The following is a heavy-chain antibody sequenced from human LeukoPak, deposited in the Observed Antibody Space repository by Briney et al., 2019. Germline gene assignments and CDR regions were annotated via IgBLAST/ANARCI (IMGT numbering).Heavy chain of an antibody. Sequence: ASVKVSCKASGYTFTGYYMHWVRQAPGQGLEWMGWINPNSGGTNYAQKFQGRVTMTRDTSISTAYMELSRLTSDDTAIYYCARGVPAAITYLQHWGQGTLVTVSS. V-gene: IGHV1-2*02. CDR3: ARGVPAAITYLQH. CDR1: GYTFTGYY. CDR2: INPNSGGT. D-gene: IGHD2-2*01. J-gene: IGHJ1*01.